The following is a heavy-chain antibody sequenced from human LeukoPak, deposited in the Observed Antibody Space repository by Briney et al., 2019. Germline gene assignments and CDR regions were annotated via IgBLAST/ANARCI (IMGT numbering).Heavy chain of an antibody. D-gene: IGHD3-3*01. CDR2: IPALAKTT. CDR1: GFTFSDYY. J-gene: IGHJ4*02. V-gene: IGHV3-11*04. CDR3: AKDWSYYDFWSGYFGYYFDY. Sequence: GGSLRLSCAASGFTFSDYYMSWIRQAPGKGLEWVSYIPALAKTTYYADSVKGRFSISRDNSKNTLYLQMNSLRAEDTAVYYCAKDWSYYDFWSGYFGYYFDYWGQGTLVTVSS.